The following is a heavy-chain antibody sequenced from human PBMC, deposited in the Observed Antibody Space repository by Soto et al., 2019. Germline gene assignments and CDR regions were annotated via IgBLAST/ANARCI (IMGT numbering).Heavy chain of an antibody. J-gene: IGHJ2*01. D-gene: IGHD4-17*01. CDR2: ISVYNDNR. V-gene: IGHV1-18*01. Sequence: QVQLVQSGAEVRKPGASVKVSCKASGYTFTEYDISWVRQAPGQGREWMGWISVYNDNRHYAEKVQGRVTLTIDKSTSTAYMEMRSLISDDTAIYYCARYRGDPYWYFDLWGRGTLVTVSS. CDR3: ARYRGDPYWYFDL. CDR1: GYTFTEYD.